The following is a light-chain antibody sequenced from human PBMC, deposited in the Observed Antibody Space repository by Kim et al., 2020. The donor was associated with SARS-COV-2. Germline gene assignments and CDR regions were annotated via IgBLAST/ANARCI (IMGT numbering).Light chain of an antibody. V-gene: IGLV7-46*01. J-gene: IGLJ2*01. CDR3: LLSYSDSRI. Sequence: TFTRTCNSSTGSVTSGHFPYWFQQKPGPAPRTLIYDTGNRHSWTPARFSGSLLGGKAALTLSAAQPEDEADYYCLLSYSDSRIFGGGTQLTVL. CDR2: DTG. CDR1: TGSVTSGHF.